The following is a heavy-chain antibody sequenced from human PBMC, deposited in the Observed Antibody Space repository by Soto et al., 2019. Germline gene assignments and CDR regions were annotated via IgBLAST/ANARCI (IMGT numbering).Heavy chain of an antibody. J-gene: IGHJ4*02. Sequence: VQLVESGGRVVQPGGSLRLSCAASGLTFSTYWMTWVRQAPGKGLEWVANIKNDGSEKYYVDSVKGRFTISRDNAKSSLYLQLDSLRAEDTAVYYCALDYKWLVKWGQGTLVIVSA. CDR2: IKNDGSEK. CDR1: GLTFSTYW. V-gene: IGHV3-7*03. CDR3: ALDYKWLVK. D-gene: IGHD6-19*01.